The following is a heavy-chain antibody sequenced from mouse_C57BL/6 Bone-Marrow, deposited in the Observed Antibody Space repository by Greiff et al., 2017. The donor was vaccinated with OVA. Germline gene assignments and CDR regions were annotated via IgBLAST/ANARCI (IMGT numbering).Heavy chain of an antibody. Sequence: EVMLVESGGGLVQSGRSLRLSCATSGFTFSDFYMEWVRQAPGKGLEWIAASRNKANDYTTEYSASVKGRFIVSRDTSQSILYLQMNALRAEDTAIYYCARDITTAAMDYWGQGTSVTVSS. D-gene: IGHD1-2*01. CDR2: SRNKANDYTT. CDR1: GFTFSDFY. CDR3: ARDITTAAMDY. J-gene: IGHJ4*01. V-gene: IGHV7-1*01.